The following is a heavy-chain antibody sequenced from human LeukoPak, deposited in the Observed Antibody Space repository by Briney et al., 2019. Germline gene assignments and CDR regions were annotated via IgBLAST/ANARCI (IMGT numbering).Heavy chain of an antibody. Sequence: PGRSLRLSCAASGFTFSSYGMHWVRQAPGKGLEWVAVISYDGSNKYYADSVKGRFTISRDNSKNTLYLQMNSLRAEDTAVYYCATDKYGGPVHWGQGTLVTVSS. V-gene: IGHV3-30*03. J-gene: IGHJ4*02. CDR1: GFTFSSYG. CDR2: ISYDGSNK. CDR3: ATDKYGGPVH. D-gene: IGHD5-12*01.